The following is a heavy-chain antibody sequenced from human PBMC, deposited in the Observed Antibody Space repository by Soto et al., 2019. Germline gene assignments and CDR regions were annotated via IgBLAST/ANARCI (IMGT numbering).Heavy chain of an antibody. V-gene: IGHV3-23*01. CDR3: AKGYCSSTSCYAPERTYYYYYGMDV. J-gene: IGHJ6*02. CDR2: ISGSGGST. Sequence: PGGSLRLSCAASGFTFSSYAMSWVRQAPGKGLEWVSAISGSGGSTYYADSVKGRFTISRDNSKNTLYLQMNSLRAEDTAVYYCAKGYCSSTSCYAPERTYYYYYGMDVWGQGTTVTVSS. D-gene: IGHD2-2*01. CDR1: GFTFSSYA.